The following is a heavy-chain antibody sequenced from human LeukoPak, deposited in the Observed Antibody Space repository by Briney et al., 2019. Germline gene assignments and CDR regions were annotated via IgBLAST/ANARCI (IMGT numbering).Heavy chain of an antibody. CDR2: ISSSSSYI. D-gene: IGHD6-19*01. V-gene: IGHV3-21*01. Sequence: GGSLRLSCAASGFTFSSYAMSWVRQAPGKGLEWVSSISSSSSYIYYADSVKGRFTISRDNAKNSLYLQMNSLRAEDTAVYYCARDWWVWYSSTWGQGTLVTVSS. CDR3: ARDWWVWYSST. J-gene: IGHJ5*02. CDR1: GFTFSSYA.